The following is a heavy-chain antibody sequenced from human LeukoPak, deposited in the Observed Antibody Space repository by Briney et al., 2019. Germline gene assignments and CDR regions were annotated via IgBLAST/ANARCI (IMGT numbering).Heavy chain of an antibody. J-gene: IGHJ4*02. CDR2: ISSSSSTI. Sequence: GGSLRLSCAASGFTFSSNNMNWVRQVPGKGLEWVSYISSSSSTIYYANSVKGRFTISRDNAKNSLYLQMNSLRVEDTAVYYCARGYGGDSAGFDYWGQGTLVTVSS. D-gene: IGHD4-23*01. CDR1: GFTFSSNN. CDR3: ARGYGGDSAGFDY. V-gene: IGHV3-48*04.